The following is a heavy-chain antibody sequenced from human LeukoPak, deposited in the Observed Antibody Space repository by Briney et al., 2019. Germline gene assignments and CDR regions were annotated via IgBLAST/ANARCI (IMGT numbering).Heavy chain of an antibody. Sequence: SETLSLTCAVSGGSISSGGYSWSWIRQPPGKGLEWIGYIYHSGSTYYNPSLKSRVTISVDRSKNQFSLKLSPVTAADTAVYYCARTGYSSSWYVDRGQGTLVTVSS. V-gene: IGHV4-30-2*01. CDR2: IYHSGST. J-gene: IGHJ4*02. CDR1: GGSISSGGYS. CDR3: ARTGYSSSWYVD. D-gene: IGHD6-13*01.